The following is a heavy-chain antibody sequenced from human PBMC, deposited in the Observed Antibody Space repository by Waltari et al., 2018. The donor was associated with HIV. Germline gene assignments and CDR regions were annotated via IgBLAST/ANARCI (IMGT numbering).Heavy chain of an antibody. J-gene: IGHJ4*02. CDR1: GFTFRSYA. Sequence: EVQLLESGGGLVQPGGSLRLSCAASGFTFRSYAMSWVRQAPGKGLEWVSAISGSGGSTYYADSVKGRFTISRDNSKNTLYLQMNSLRAEDTAVYYCAKDPSPHYDFWSGYLGWGQGTLVTVSS. V-gene: IGHV3-23*01. D-gene: IGHD3-3*01. CDR2: ISGSGGST. CDR3: AKDPSPHYDFWSGYLG.